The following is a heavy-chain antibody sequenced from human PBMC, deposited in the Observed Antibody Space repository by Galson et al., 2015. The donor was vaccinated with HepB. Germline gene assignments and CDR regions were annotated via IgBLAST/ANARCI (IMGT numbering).Heavy chain of an antibody. J-gene: IGHJ3*02. CDR2: IYPGDSDT. D-gene: IGHD3-3*01. V-gene: IGHV5-51*03. CDR3: ARALDYYDFWSGYQRGDAFDI. CDR1: GYSFTSYW. Sequence: QSGAEVKKPGESLKISCTGSGYSFTSYWIGWVRQMPEKGLEWMGIIYPGDSDTRYSPSFQGQVTISADKSISTAYLQWSSLKASDTAMYYCARALDYYDFWSGYQRGDAFDIWGQGTMVTVSS.